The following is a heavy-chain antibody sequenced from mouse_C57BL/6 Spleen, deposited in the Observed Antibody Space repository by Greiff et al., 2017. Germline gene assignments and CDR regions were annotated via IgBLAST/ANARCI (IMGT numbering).Heavy chain of an antibody. Sequence: EVQLVESGGGLVQPGGSMTLSCVASGFTFSNYWMNWVRQSPEKGLEWVAHISLKSDNYATHYAESVKGRFTISRDDYKSSVYLQMNNLRAEDTGIYYCTGLRAWFAYWGQGTLVTVSA. J-gene: IGHJ3*01. CDR2: ISLKSDNYAT. CDR3: TGLRAWFAY. V-gene: IGHV6-3*01. CDR1: GFTFSNYW.